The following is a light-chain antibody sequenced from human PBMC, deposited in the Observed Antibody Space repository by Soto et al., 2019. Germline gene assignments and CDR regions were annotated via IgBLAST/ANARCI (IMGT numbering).Light chain of an antibody. J-gene: IGLJ3*02. V-gene: IGLV4-69*01. CDR1: SGHSSYA. CDR2: LNNDGSH. CDR3: QTWDSGIQV. Sequence: VLTQSPSASASLGASVKLTCTLSSGHSSYAIAWHQQQPEKGPRYLMKLNNDGSHSKGDGIPDRFSGSSSGAERYLTISSLQSEDEADYYCQTWDSGIQVFGGGTKLTVL.